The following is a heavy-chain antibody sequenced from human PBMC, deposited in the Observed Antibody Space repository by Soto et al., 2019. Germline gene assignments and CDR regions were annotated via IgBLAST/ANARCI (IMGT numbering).Heavy chain of an antibody. CDR2: IYWDDAK. J-gene: IGHJ4*02. CDR3: AHAYGGRSLY. Sequence: QITLKESGPTLVKPTQTLTLTCTFSGFSLSTSRVGVGWIRQPPGKALEWLAVIYWDDAKTYRPSLKSRLTITKDTSKNQVALTMTNMDPVDTATYYCAHAYGGRSLYWGQGTLVTVCS. V-gene: IGHV2-5*02. CDR1: GFSLSTSRVG. D-gene: IGHD1-26*01.